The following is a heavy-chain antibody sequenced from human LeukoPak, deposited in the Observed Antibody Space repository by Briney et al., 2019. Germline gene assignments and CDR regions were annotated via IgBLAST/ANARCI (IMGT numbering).Heavy chain of an antibody. CDR2: IYYSGST. J-gene: IGHJ5*02. CDR3: ARLSLWVSSSWLNWFDP. Sequence: SETLSLTCTVSGGSISSSSYYWGWIRQPPGKGLEWIGSIYYSGSTYYNPSLKSRVTISVDTSKNQFSLKLSSVTAADTAVYYCARLSLWVSSSWLNWFDPWGQGTLVTVSS. D-gene: IGHD6-13*01. V-gene: IGHV4-39*01. CDR1: GGSISSSSYY.